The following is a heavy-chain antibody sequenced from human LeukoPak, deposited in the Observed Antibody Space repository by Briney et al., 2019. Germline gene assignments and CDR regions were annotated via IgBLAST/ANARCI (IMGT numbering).Heavy chain of an antibody. Sequence: PSETLSLTCTVSGGSISTSTYYWAWIRQPPGKGLEWIGSIYCSGSTYYNPSLKSRVTISVDTSKNQFSLKLSSVTAADTAVYYCAREDCGGDCYVDYWGQGTLVTVSS. J-gene: IGHJ4*02. CDR2: IYCSGST. V-gene: IGHV4-39*02. D-gene: IGHD2-21*02. CDR1: GGSISTSTYY. CDR3: AREDCGGDCYVDY.